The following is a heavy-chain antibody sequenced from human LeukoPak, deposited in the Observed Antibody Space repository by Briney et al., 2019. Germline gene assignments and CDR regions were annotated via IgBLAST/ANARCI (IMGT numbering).Heavy chain of an antibody. CDR2: IKPDGSEN. D-gene: IGHD4/OR15-4a*01. V-gene: IGHV3-7*03. CDR1: GFTFRDYW. CDR3: ARRAGAYSHPYDY. Sequence: GGSLRLSCAGSGFTFRDYWMSWLRQAPGKGPEWVAHIKPDGSENYYVDSVKGRFIISRDDAGNSLSLQMNSLRAEDTAVYYCARRAGAYSHPYDYWGQGTLVTVSS. J-gene: IGHJ4*02.